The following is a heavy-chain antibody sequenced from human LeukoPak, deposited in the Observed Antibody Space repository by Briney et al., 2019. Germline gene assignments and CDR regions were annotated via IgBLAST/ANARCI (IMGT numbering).Heavy chain of an antibody. Sequence: ASVKVSCKASGYTFTSYDINWVRQATGQGLEWMGWMNPNSGNTGYAQKFQGRVTMTRNTSISTAYMELSSLRSEDTAVYYCAREFITMIVATDAFDIWGQGTMVTVSS. J-gene: IGHJ3*02. CDR3: AREFITMIVATDAFDI. CDR2: MNPNSGNT. CDR1: GYTFTSYD. V-gene: IGHV1-8*01. D-gene: IGHD3-22*01.